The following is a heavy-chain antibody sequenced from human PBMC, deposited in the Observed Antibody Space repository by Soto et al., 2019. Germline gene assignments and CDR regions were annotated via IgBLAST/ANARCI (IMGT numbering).Heavy chain of an antibody. CDR3: AGVVGISRHPFDY. CDR1: GVTFSSYA. V-gene: IGHV1-69*01. CDR2: IIPIFGTA. Sequence: QVQLVQSGAEVKKPGSSVKVSCKASGVTFSSYAISWVRQAPGQGLEWMGGIIPIFGTANYAQKFQGRVTSTADESTSTADMELSSLRSEARAVYYCAGVVGISRHPFDYLGQGTLVTVSS. J-gene: IGHJ4*02. D-gene: IGHD6-13*01.